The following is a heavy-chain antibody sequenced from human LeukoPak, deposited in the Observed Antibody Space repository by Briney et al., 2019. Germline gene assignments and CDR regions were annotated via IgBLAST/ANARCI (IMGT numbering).Heavy chain of an antibody. CDR3: AKASRTPVPKAGENGMDV. V-gene: IGHV3-23*01. J-gene: IGHJ6*02. D-gene: IGHD1-14*01. CDR1: GCSFSSYA. Sequence: PGGSLRLSCAASGCSFSSYAMSWVRQAPGKGLEWVSAISGSGGNTYYADSVKGRFTISRDNYKNTLFLHMNSLRAEDTALYYCAKASRTPVPKAGENGMDVWGQGTTVTVSS. CDR2: ISGSGGNT.